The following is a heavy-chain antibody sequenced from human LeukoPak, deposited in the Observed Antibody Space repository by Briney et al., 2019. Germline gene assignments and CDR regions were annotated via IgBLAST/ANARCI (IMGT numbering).Heavy chain of an antibody. J-gene: IGHJ4*02. D-gene: IGHD3-3*01. CDR1: GGSISSSSYY. CDR3: ARGYDFWTAWYYFDY. V-gene: IGHV4-39*07. CDR2: IYYSGST. Sequence: SETLSLTCSVSGGSISSSSYYWGWIRQPPGKGLEWIGSIYYSGSTYYNPSLKSRVTISVDTSKNQFSLKLSSVTAADTAVYYCARGYDFWTAWYYFDYWGQGTLVTVSS.